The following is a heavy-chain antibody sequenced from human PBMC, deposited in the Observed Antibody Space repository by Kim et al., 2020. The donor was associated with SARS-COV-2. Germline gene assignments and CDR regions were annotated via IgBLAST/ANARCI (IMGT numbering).Heavy chain of an antibody. D-gene: IGHD3-3*01. J-gene: IGHJ6*02. Sequence: SETLSLTCTVSGGSISNYYWSWIRQPPGKGLEWIGYIYYSGSTNYNPSLKSRVTISVDTSKNQFSLKLSSVTAADTAVYYCARHRSRITIFGVVIINDMEVWGQGTPVTVSS. CDR1: GGSISNYY. CDR2: IYYSGST. CDR3: ARHRSRITIFGVVIINDMEV. V-gene: IGHV4-59*08.